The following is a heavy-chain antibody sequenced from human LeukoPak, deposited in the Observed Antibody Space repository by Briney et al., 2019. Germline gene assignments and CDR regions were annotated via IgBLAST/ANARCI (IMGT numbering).Heavy chain of an antibody. J-gene: IGHJ4*02. D-gene: IGHD3-10*01. CDR3: ARGSPVGDC. Sequence: SETLSLTCTVSGDSINNYYWSWIRQPPGKGLEWIGYIYYSGSTNYNPSLRSRVTISVDTSKNQFSLKLRSVTAADTAVYYCARGSPVGDCWGQGTLVTVSP. CDR2: IYYSGST. CDR1: GDSINNYY. V-gene: IGHV4-59*01.